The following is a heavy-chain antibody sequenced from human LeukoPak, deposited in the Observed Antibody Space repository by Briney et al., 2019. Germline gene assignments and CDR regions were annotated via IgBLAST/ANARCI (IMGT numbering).Heavy chain of an antibody. CDR1: GGSISSYY. J-gene: IGHJ6*03. D-gene: IGHD6-13*01. V-gene: IGHV4-4*09. Sequence: SETLSLTCTVSGGSISSYYWSWIRQPPGKGLEWIGYIYTSGSTNYNPSLKSRVTISVDTSKNQFPLKPSSVTAADTAVYYCARKRAAAGTVHYYYYMDVWGKGTTVTVSS. CDR2: IYTSGST. CDR3: ARKRAAAGTVHYYYYMDV.